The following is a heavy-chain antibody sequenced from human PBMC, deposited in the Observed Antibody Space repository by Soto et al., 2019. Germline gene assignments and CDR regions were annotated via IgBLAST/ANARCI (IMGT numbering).Heavy chain of an antibody. CDR3: ARDSRYYYDSSGYHLDAFDI. CDR2: IWYDGSNK. Sequence: QVQLVESGGGVVQPGRSLRLSCAASGFTFSSYGMHWVRQAPGKGLEWVAVIWYDGSNKYYADSVKGRFTISRDNSKNTLYLQMNSLRAEDTAVYYCARDSRYYYDSSGYHLDAFDIWGQGTMVTVSS. V-gene: IGHV3-33*01. CDR1: GFTFSSYG. J-gene: IGHJ3*02. D-gene: IGHD3-22*01.